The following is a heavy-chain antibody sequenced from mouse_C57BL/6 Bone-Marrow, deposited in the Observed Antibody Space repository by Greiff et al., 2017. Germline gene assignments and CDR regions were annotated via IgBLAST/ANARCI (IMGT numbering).Heavy chain of an antibody. J-gene: IGHJ4*01. D-gene: IGHD2-3*01. CDR3: ASGLLPYAMDY. Sequence: EVQVVESGGGLVKPGGSLKLSCAASGFTFSSYAMSWVRQTPEKRLEWVATISDGGSYTYYPDNVKGRFTISRDNAKNNLYLQMSHLKSEDTAMYYCASGLLPYAMDYWGRGTSVTVSS. V-gene: IGHV5-4*01. CDR2: ISDGGSYT. CDR1: GFTFSSYA.